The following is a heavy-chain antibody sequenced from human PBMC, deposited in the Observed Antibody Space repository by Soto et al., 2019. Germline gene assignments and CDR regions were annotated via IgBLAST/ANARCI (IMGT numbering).Heavy chain of an antibody. Sequence: QVQLVESGGGVVQPGRSLRLCCAASGFTFSSYAMHWVRQAPGKGLEWVAVISYDGSNKYYADSVKGRFTISRDNSKNTLYLQMNSLRAEDTAVYYCAVAIDAFDIWGQGTMVTVSS. V-gene: IGHV3-30-3*01. CDR1: GFTFSSYA. J-gene: IGHJ3*02. CDR3: AVAIDAFDI. CDR2: ISYDGSNK.